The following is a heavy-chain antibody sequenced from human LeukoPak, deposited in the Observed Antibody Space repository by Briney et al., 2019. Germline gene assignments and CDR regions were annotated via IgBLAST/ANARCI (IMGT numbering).Heavy chain of an antibody. CDR1: GYSFTSYW. CDR2: IYPGDSDT. J-gene: IGHJ4*02. Sequence: GESLKISCEGSGYSFTSYWIGWVRQMPGEGLEWMGIIYPGDSDTRYSPSFQGQVTISADKSINTAYLQWSSLKASDTAMYYCARQPPYCSTTSCYFDFWGQGTLVTVSS. CDR3: ARQPPYCSTTSCYFDF. V-gene: IGHV5-51*01. D-gene: IGHD2-2*01.